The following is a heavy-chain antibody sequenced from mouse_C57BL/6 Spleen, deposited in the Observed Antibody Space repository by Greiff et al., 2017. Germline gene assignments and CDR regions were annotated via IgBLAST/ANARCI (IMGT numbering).Heavy chain of an antibody. CDR1: GYTFTSYW. D-gene: IGHD2-3*01. CDR2: IHPNSGST. V-gene: IGHV1-64*01. Sequence: VQLQQPGAELVKPGASVKLSCKASGYTFTSYWMHWVKQRPGQGLAWIGMIHPNSGSTNYNEKFKSKATLTVDKSSSTAYMQLSSLTSEDSAVYYCARTDGYPAWFAYGGQGTLVTVSA. CDR3: ARTDGYPAWFAY. J-gene: IGHJ3*01.